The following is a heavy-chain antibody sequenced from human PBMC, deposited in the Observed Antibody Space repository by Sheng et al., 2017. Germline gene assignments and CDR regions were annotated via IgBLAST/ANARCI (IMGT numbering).Heavy chain of an antibody. V-gene: IGHV3-53*02. J-gene: IGHJ4*02. D-gene: IGHD2-2*02. Sequence: EVQLVETGGGLIQPGGSLRLSCAASGFIVSGNYMSWVRQAPGKGLEWVAVIYSGGTTYYADSVKGRFTISRDNSKNTVYLQMNSLRAEDTAVYYCARIPVKSQGYYWGQGTLVTVSS. CDR3: ARIPVKSQGYY. CDR2: IYSGGTT. CDR1: GFIVSGNY.